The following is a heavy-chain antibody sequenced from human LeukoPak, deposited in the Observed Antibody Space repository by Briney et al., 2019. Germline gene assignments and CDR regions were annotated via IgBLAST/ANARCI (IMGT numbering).Heavy chain of an antibody. D-gene: IGHD2/OR15-2a*01. CDR2: INHSGST. Sequence: PSETLSLTCTVSGGSISSYYWSWIRQPPGKGLEWIGEINHSGSTNYNPSLKSRVTISVDTSKNQFSLKLSSVTAADTAVYYCARGHTQLLVGRPREFDPWGQGTLVTVSS. CDR3: ARGHTQLLVGRPREFDP. J-gene: IGHJ5*02. CDR1: GGSISSYY. V-gene: IGHV4-34*01.